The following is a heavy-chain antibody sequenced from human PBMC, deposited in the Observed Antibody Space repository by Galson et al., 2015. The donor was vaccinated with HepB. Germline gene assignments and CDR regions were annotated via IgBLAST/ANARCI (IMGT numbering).Heavy chain of an antibody. J-gene: IGHJ3*02. CDR3: ARAGGFDI. Sequence: SLRLSCAASGFTFSSYAMHWVRQAPGKGLEWVAVISYDGSNKYYADSVKGRFTISRDNSKNTLYLQMNSLRAEDTAVCYCARAGGFDIWGQGTMVTVSS. CDR1: GFTFSSYA. CDR2: ISYDGSNK. D-gene: IGHD2-8*02. V-gene: IGHV3-30*04.